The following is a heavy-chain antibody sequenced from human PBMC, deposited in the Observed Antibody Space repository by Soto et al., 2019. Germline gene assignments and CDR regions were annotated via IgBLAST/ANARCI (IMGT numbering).Heavy chain of an antibody. J-gene: IGHJ4*02. D-gene: IGHD3-10*01. Sequence: SETLSLTCSVSGDSMSTYYWTWIRQPPGKGLEWIGYIYDSGTTNYNPSLKSRVAISVDTSKNQFSLKLSSVTAADTATYYCARSFTYGAQRFDYWGQGALVTVSS. V-gene: IGHV4-59*01. CDR1: GDSMSTYY. CDR3: ARSFTYGAQRFDY. CDR2: IYDSGTT.